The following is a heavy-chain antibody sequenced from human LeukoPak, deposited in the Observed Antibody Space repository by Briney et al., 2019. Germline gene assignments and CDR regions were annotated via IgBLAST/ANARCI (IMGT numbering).Heavy chain of an antibody. V-gene: IGHV3-53*01. CDR1: GFTVSSNY. J-gene: IGHJ6*03. D-gene: IGHD3-10*01. CDR3: ARGRGAYYYYMDV. Sequence: GGSLRLSCAASGFTVSSNYMSWVRQAPGKGLEWVSVIYSGGGTYYADSVKGRFTISRDNSKNTLYLQMNSLRAEDTAVYYCARGRGAYYYYMDVWGKGTTVTVSS. CDR2: IYSGGGT.